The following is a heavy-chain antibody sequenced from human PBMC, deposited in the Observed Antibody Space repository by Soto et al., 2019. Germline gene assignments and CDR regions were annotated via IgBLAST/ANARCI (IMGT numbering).Heavy chain of an antibody. CDR1: GFTFRSYS. Sequence: PRLSCAASGFTFRSYSMNWVRQAPGKGLEWVSYISSSNRTINYADSVKGRFIISRDNAKNSLYLQMHSLRDEDTAVYYCAREGWPLLQTGMDVWGQGTTVTVSS. J-gene: IGHJ6*02. CDR3: AREGWPLLQTGMDV. D-gene: IGHD2-15*01. V-gene: IGHV3-48*02. CDR2: ISSSNRTI.